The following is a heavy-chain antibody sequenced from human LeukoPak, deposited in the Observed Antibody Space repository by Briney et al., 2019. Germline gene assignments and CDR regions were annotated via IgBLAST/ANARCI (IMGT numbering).Heavy chain of an antibody. J-gene: IGHJ6*02. V-gene: IGHV3-30-3*01. CDR3: ARDARVYYYGSGSYYRGGDYYYGMDV. Sequence: GGSLRLSCAASGFTFSSYAMHWVRQAPGKGLEWVAVISYDGSNKYYADSVKGRFTISRDNSKNTLYLQMNSLRAEDTAVYYCARDARVYYYGSGSYYRGGDYYYGMDVWGQGTTVTVSS. CDR2: ISYDGSNK. D-gene: IGHD3-10*01. CDR1: GFTFSSYA.